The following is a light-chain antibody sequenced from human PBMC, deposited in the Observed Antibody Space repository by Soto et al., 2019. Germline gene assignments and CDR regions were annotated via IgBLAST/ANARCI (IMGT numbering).Light chain of an antibody. J-gene: IGKJ1*01. CDR1: QSINSW. V-gene: IGKV1-5*03. CDR3: QQYNSYPWT. CDR2: KAS. Sequence: DIQMTQSPSTLSASVGDRVTISCRASQSINSWLAWYQQRPGKAPKLLLYKASSLESGVPSRFSGSGSGTEFTLTISSLQPDDFATYYCQQYNSYPWTFGQGTKVEVK.